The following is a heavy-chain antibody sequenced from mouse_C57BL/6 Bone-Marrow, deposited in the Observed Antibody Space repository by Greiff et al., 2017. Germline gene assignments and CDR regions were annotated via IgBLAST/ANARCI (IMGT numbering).Heavy chain of an antibody. Sequence: VQLQQSGAELARPGASVKLSCKASGYTFTSYGISWVKQRTGQGLEWIGEIYPRSGNTYYNEKFKGKATLTADKSSSTAYMELRSLTSEDFAVYLCARRYLGLRFEYWGQGTTLTVSS. CDR1: GYTFTSYG. D-gene: IGHD3-3*01. V-gene: IGHV1-81*01. J-gene: IGHJ2*01. CDR2: IYPRSGNT. CDR3: ARRYLGLRFEY.